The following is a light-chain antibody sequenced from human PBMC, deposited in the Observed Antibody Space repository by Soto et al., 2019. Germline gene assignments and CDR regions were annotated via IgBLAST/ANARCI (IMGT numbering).Light chain of an antibody. CDR2: GAS. Sequence: EIVMTQSPATLSVSPGERATLSCRASQGVSSNLAWYQQKPGQAPRLLIYGASTRATDIPARFSGSGSGTEFTLTISILQSEDFAVYYCQQYNNWPRTFGPGTKVDVK. CDR3: QQYNNWPRT. V-gene: IGKV3-15*01. J-gene: IGKJ3*01. CDR1: QGVSSN.